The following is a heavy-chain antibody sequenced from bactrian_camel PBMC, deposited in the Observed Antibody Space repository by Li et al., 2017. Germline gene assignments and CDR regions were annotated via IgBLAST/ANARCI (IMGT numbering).Heavy chain of an antibody. D-gene: IGHD7*01. CDR2: IDDGST. V-gene: IGHV3S1*01. CDR3: VRHSLSSGPRW. Sequence: HVQLVESGGGLVQPGGSLRLSCTTSGFTYISACMAWFRQAPGKEREMVAAIDDGSTTYADSVAGRFTISRDTTKNALYLQMNSLKPEDTAAYYCVRHSLSSGPRWGGQGTQVTVS. J-gene: IGHJ4*01. CDR1: GFTYISAC.